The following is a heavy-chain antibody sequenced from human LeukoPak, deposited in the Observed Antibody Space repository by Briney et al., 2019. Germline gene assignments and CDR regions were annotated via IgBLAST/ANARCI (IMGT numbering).Heavy chain of an antibody. CDR1: GGSFSGYY. CDR3: ARVMGY. D-gene: IGHD3-10*01. CDR2: INHSGST. Sequence: PSETLSLTCAVYGGSFSGYYWSWIRQPPGKGLEWIGEINHSGSTNYNPSLKSRVTISVDTSKNQFSLKLSSVTAADTAVYYCARVMGYWGQGTLVTVSS. J-gene: IGHJ4*02. V-gene: IGHV4-34*01.